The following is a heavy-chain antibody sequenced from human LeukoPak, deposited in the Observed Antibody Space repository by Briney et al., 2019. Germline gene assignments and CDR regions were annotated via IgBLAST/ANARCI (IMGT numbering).Heavy chain of an antibody. CDR1: GFTFSSYT. Sequence: GGSLKLSCTASGFTFSSYTMTWVRQAPGKGLEWVAVISYDGTNKYYADSVKGRFTISRDNSKNTLYLQMNSLRAEDTAVYYCARDRTRDGYNQGRVFDYWGQGTLVTVSS. D-gene: IGHD5-24*01. V-gene: IGHV3-30-3*01. CDR3: ARDRTRDGYNQGRVFDY. CDR2: ISYDGTNK. J-gene: IGHJ4*02.